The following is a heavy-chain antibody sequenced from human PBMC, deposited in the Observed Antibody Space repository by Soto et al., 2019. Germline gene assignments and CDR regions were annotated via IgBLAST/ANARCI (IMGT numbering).Heavy chain of an antibody. CDR1: GFTFSSYG. D-gene: IGHD3-10*01. CDR2: ISYDGSNK. CDR3: AKEGYYYGSGSRRGLPY. J-gene: IGHJ4*02. Sequence: GGSLRLSCAASGFTFSSYGMHWVRQAPGKGLEWVAVISYDGSNKYYADSVKGRFTISRDNSKNTLYLQMNSLRAEDTAVYHCAKEGYYYGSGSRRGLPYWGQGTLVPVSS. V-gene: IGHV3-30*18.